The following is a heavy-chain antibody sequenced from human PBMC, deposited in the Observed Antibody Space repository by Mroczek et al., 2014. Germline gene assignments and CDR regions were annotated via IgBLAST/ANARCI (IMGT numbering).Heavy chain of an antibody. CDR3: ASSTIVVVPAAISSGGFXDV. J-gene: IGHJ6*02. V-gene: IGHV4-39*01. CDR2: IYYSGST. D-gene: IGHD2-2*01. Sequence: QVQLQESGPGLVKPSETLSLTCTVSGGSISSSSYYWGWIRQPPGKGLEWIGSIYYSGSTYYNPSLKSRVTISVDTSKNQFSLKLSSVTAADTAVYYCASSTIVVVPAAISSGGFXDVWGQGTTVTV. CDR1: GGSISSSSYY.